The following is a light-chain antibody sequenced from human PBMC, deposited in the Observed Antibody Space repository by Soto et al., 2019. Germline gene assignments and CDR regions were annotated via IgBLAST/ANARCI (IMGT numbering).Light chain of an antibody. Sequence: DIVMTQSPDSLAVSLGERATINCKSSQSVLYSSNNKNYLAWYQRKPGQPPKLLIYWASTRESGVPDRFSGSGSGTDFTLTISSLQAEDVAVYYCQQYYSTLALTFGGGTRWIS. J-gene: IGKJ4*01. CDR1: QSVLYSSNNKNY. V-gene: IGKV4-1*01. CDR3: QQYYSTLALT. CDR2: WAS.